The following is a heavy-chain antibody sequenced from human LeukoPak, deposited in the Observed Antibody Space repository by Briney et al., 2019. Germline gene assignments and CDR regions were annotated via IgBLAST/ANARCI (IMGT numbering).Heavy chain of an antibody. V-gene: IGHV4-39*01. CDR3: ARHPGYYDSSGYYGSAFDI. Sequence: SETLSLTCTVSGASISSSSYYWGWIRQSPGKGLEWIGSIYYSGSTYFNPSLKSRVTMSVDTSKNHFSLKLTSVTAADTAVYYCARHPGYYDSSGYYGSAFDIWGQGTMVTVSS. CDR2: IYYSGST. D-gene: IGHD3-22*01. J-gene: IGHJ3*02. CDR1: GASISSSSYY.